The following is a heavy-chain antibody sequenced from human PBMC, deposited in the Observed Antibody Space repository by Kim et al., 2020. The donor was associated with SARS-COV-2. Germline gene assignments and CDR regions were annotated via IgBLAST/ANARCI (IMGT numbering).Heavy chain of an antibody. J-gene: IGHJ4*02. CDR3: ARVVYSYGPGGVDY. Sequence: ADSVKGRFTISRDNSKNTLYLQMNSLRAEDTAVYYCARVVYSYGPGGVDYWGQGTLVTVSS. D-gene: IGHD5-18*01. V-gene: IGHV3-30*01.